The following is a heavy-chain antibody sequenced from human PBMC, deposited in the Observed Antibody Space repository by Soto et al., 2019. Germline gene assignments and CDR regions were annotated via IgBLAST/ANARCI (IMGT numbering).Heavy chain of an antibody. Sequence: ASVKVYCKASGYTFTSYDINWLRQATGQGLEWMGWMNPNSGNTGYAQKFQGRVTMTRNTSISTAYMELSSLRSEDTAVYYCARQEIPELDIVVVPAANYDDAFDIWGQGTMVTVSS. CDR2: MNPNSGNT. J-gene: IGHJ3*02. D-gene: IGHD2-2*01. V-gene: IGHV1-8*01. CDR3: ARQEIPELDIVVVPAANYDDAFDI. CDR1: GYTFTSYD.